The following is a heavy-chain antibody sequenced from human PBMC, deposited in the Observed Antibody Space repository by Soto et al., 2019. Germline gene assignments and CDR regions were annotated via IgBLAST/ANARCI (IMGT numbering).Heavy chain of an antibody. CDR1: GYTFTSYG. CDR3: ASAAAPHTWFDP. D-gene: IGHD2-2*01. Sequence: GASVKVSCKASGYTFTSYGISWVRQAPGQGLEWMGWTSAYNGNTNYAKKLQGSVTMTTDTSTSTAYMELRSLRSDDTAVYYCASAAAPHTWFDPWGQGPLVTVSS. J-gene: IGHJ5*02. V-gene: IGHV1-18*01. CDR2: TSAYNGNT.